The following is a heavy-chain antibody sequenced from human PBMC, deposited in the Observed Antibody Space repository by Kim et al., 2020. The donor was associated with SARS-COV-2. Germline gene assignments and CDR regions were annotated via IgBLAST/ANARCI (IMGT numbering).Heavy chain of an antibody. CDR3: AKDRGGGSCYDY. V-gene: IGHV3-30*02. Sequence: YADSVKGRFTISRDNSKNTLYLQMNSLRAEDTAVYYCAKDRGGGSCYDYWGQGTLVTVSS. J-gene: IGHJ4*02. D-gene: IGHD2-15*01.